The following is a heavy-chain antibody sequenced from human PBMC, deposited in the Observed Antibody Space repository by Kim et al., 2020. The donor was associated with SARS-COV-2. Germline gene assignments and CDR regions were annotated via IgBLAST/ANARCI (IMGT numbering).Heavy chain of an antibody. Sequence: GGSLRLSCAASGFTFSDYYMSWIRQAPGKGLEWVSYISYSGDTIYYADSVKGRFTISRDNAKNSLYLQINSPRAEDTAVYYCARARYKKYSMDVWGKGTTVTVSS. D-gene: IGHD1-1*01. CDR1: GFTFSDYY. CDR3: ARARYKKYSMDV. J-gene: IGHJ6*03. V-gene: IGHV3-11*01. CDR2: ISYSGDTI.